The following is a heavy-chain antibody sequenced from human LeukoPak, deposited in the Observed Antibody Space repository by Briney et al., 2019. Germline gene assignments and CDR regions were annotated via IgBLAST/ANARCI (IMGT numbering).Heavy chain of an antibody. CDR2: IYYSGST. J-gene: IGHJ6*02. Sequence: PSETLSLTCTVSGGSISSGGYYWSWIRQHPGKGLEWIGYIYYSGSTYYNPSLKSRVTISVDTSKNQFSLKLSSVTAADTAVYYCARERVDFLSGYTPFYHYGMDVWGQGTTVTVSS. V-gene: IGHV4-31*03. CDR1: GGSISSGGYY. CDR3: ARERVDFLSGYTPFYHYGMDV. D-gene: IGHD3-3*01.